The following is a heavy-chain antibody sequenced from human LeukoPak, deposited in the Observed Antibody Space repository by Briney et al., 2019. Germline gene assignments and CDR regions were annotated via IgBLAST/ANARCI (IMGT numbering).Heavy chain of an antibody. V-gene: IGHV4-59*01. CDR2: IYYSGST. Sequence: PSETLSLTCTVSGGSISSYYWSWIRQPPGKGLEWIGYIYYSGSTNYNPSLKSRATISVDTSKNQFSLKLSSVTAADTAVYYCARDTYASGSSRDAFDIWGQGTMVTVSS. CDR1: GGSISSYY. CDR3: ARDTYASGSSRDAFDI. D-gene: IGHD1-26*01. J-gene: IGHJ3*02.